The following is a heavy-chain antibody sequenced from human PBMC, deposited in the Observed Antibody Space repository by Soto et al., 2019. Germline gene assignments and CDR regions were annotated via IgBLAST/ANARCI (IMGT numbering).Heavy chain of an antibody. V-gene: IGHV3-7*01. D-gene: IGHD4-17*01. CDR1: GFTFSSYW. Sequence: GGSLRLSCAASGFTFSSYWMSWVRQAPGKGLEWVANIKQGGGEKYYVDSVKGRFTISRDNARNSLYLQMNSLRAEDTAVYYCARDKVNGDSHFDYWGQGTLVTVSS. J-gene: IGHJ4*02. CDR2: IKQGGGEK. CDR3: ARDKVNGDSHFDY.